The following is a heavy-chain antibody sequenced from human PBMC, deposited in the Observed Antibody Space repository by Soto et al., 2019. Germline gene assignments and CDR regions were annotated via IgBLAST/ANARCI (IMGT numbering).Heavy chain of an antibody. CDR1: GGSISSGGYY. V-gene: IGHV4-31*03. Sequence: QVQLQESGPGLVKPSQTLSLTCTVSGGSISSGGYYWSWIRQHPGKGLEWIGYIYYSGSTYYNPSLKSRVTISVDTSKNQVALKLSSVTAADTAVYYGARGLTSTVTLGDYWGQGTLVTVSS. CDR3: ARGLTSTVTLGDY. CDR2: IYYSGST. J-gene: IGHJ4*02. D-gene: IGHD4-17*01.